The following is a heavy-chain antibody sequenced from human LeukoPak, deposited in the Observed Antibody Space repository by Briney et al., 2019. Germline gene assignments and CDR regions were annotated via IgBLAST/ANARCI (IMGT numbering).Heavy chain of an antibody. CDR2: ISSSGSTI. Sequence: GGSLRLSCAASGFTFSSYEMNWVRQAPGKGLEWVSYISSSGSTIYYADSVKGRFTISRDNAKNSLYLQMNSLRAEDTAVYYCARAYSYGSGSLWGQGTLVTVSS. D-gene: IGHD3-10*01. J-gene: IGHJ4*02. CDR1: GFTFSSYE. CDR3: ARAYSYGSGSL. V-gene: IGHV3-48*03.